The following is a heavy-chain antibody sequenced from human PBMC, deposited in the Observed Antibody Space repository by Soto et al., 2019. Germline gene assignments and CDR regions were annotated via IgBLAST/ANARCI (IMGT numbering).Heavy chain of an antibody. Sequence: QVQRVQSGAEVKKPGASVKVSCKASGYTFTSYAMHWVRQAPGQRLEWMGWINAGNGNTKYSQKFEGRVTITRDTSASTAYMELSSLRSEDTAVYYCASSRITMVPYGMDVWGQGTTVTVSS. J-gene: IGHJ6*02. D-gene: IGHD3-10*01. V-gene: IGHV1-3*01. CDR1: GYTFTSYA. CDR3: ASSRITMVPYGMDV. CDR2: INAGNGNT.